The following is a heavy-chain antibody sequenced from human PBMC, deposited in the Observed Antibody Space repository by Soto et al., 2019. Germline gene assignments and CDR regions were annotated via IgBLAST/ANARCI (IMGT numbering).Heavy chain of an antibody. D-gene: IGHD3-22*01. CDR2: IIPIFGTT. J-gene: IGHJ5*02. CDR3: ARDRTDSGYYTNWLDP. Sequence: GASVKVSCKASGGTFGSDAITWVRQAPGQGLEWVGRIIPIFGTTNYAQNLQGRVTISADKSTLTSYMELHSLTSDDTALYYCARDRTDSGYYTNWLDPWGQGTQVIVSS. CDR1: GGTFGSDA. V-gene: IGHV1-69*06.